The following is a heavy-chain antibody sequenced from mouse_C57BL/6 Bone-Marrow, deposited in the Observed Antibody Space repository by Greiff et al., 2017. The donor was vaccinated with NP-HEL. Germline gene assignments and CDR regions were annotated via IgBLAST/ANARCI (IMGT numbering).Heavy chain of an antibody. J-gene: IGHJ4*01. V-gene: IGHV7-1*01. CDR1: GFTFSDFY. D-gene: IGHD1-1*01. CDR3: ARDAGYGSSPYAMDY. CDR2: SRNKANDYTT. Sequence: EVNVVESGGGLVQSGRSLRLSCATSGFTFSDFYMEWVRQAPGKGLEWIAASRNKANDYTTEYSASVKGRFIVSRDTSQSILYLQMNALRAEDTAIYYCARDAGYGSSPYAMDYWGQGTSVTVSS.